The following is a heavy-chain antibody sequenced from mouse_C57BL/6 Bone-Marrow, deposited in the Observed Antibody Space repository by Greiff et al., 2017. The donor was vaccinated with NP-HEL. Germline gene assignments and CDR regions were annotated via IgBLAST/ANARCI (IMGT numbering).Heavy chain of an antibody. V-gene: IGHV5-12*01. D-gene: IGHD2-3*01. CDR2: ISNGGGST. Sequence: EVKLVESGGGLVQPGGSLKLSCAASGFTFSDYYMYWVRQTPEKRLEWVAYISNGGGSTYYPDTVKGRFTISRDNAKNTLYLQMSRLKSEDTDMYYCARQVYDGYYGSYAMDYWGQGTSVTVSS. J-gene: IGHJ4*01. CDR1: GFTFSDYY. CDR3: ARQVYDGYYGSYAMDY.